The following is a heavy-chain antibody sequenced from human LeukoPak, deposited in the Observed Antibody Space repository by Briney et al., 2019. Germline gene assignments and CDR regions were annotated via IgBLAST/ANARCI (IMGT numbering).Heavy chain of an antibody. CDR1: GFTFSSYS. D-gene: IGHD4-17*01. V-gene: IGHV3-48*01. CDR3: ARVNYGDYLPSFDY. CDR2: ISSSSII. Sequence: GGSLRLSCAASGFTFSSYSMNWVRQAPGEGLEWVSYISSSSIIYYADSVKGRFTISRDNAKNSLYLQMNSLRAEDTAVYYCARVNYGDYLPSFDYWGQGTLVTVSS. J-gene: IGHJ4*02.